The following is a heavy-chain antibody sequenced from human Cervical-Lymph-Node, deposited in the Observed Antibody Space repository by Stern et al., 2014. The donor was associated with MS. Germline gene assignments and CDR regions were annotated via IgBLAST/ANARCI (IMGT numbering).Heavy chain of an antibody. J-gene: IGHJ4*02. CDR1: GFNFRTFT. V-gene: IGHV3-21*01. CDR2: ISSSNRYT. D-gene: IGHD4-17*01. CDR3: VRDRGLATVTSYFDY. Sequence: EVQLVESGGGLVEPGGSLRLSCAASGFNFRTFTMSWVRQAPGKGLECVSSISSSNRYTYYADSVKGRFTISRDNAKTSLYLKMDSLRAEDTAVYYCVRDRGLATVTSYFDYWGQGILVTVSS.